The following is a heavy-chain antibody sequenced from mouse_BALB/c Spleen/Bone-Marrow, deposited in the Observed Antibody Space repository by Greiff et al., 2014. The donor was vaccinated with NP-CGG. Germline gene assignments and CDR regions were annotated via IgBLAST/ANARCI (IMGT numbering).Heavy chain of an antibody. J-gene: IGHJ1*01. Sequence: VQLKESGGGLVQPGGSRKLSCAASEFTFSSFGMHWVRQAPEKGLEWVAYISSGSTAICYADTVKGRFTISRDNPKNTLFLQMTSLRSEDTAMYYCARGGNWDDFDVWGAGTTATGSS. CDR1: EFTFSSFG. D-gene: IGHD4-1*01. CDR3: ARGGNWDDFDV. CDR2: ISSGSTAI. V-gene: IGHV5-17*02.